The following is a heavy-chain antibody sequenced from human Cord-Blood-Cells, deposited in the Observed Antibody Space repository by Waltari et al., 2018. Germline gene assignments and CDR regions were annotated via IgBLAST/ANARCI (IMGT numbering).Heavy chain of an antibody. J-gene: IGHJ4*02. CDR2: IKTDGSEK. CDR3: ARDPFLWFGELYYFDY. V-gene: IGHV3-7*01. D-gene: IGHD3-10*01. Sequence: EVQLVESGGGLVQPGGYVRYSCAASGFTFSRYWMSWVRQAPWKGLAWVANIKTDGSEKYYVESVKGRFTISRDNAKNSLYLQMNSLRAEDTAVYYCARDPFLWFGELYYFDYWGQGTLVTVSS. CDR1: GFTFSRYW.